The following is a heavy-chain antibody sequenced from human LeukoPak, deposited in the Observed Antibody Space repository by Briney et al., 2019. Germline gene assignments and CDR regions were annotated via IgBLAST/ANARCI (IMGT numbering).Heavy chain of an antibody. Sequence: AGGSLRLSCAASGFTFSSYWMSWVRQAPGKGLEWVANIKQDGSEKYYVDSVKGRFTISRDNAKNSLYLQMNSLRAEATAVYYCAREIQLWSLDYYYMDVWGKGTTVTISS. CDR2: IKQDGSEK. J-gene: IGHJ6*03. D-gene: IGHD5-18*01. CDR3: AREIQLWSLDYYYMDV. CDR1: GFTFSSYW. V-gene: IGHV3-7*01.